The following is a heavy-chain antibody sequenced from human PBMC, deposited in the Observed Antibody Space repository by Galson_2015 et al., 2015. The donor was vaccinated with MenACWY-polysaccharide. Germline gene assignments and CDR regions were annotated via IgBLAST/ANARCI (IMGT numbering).Heavy chain of an antibody. V-gene: IGHV3-23*01. CDR1: GFNFSIYV. D-gene: IGHD1-26*01. Sequence: SLRLSCAASGFNFSIYVMTWVRQAPGKGLEWVSAISSGSDTTYYTDSVKGRFTISRDNSKDTVHLQMDSLRAEDTAVYYCVKGGWADNWGQGTLVIVSS. CDR3: VKGGWADN. J-gene: IGHJ4*02. CDR2: ISSGSDTT.